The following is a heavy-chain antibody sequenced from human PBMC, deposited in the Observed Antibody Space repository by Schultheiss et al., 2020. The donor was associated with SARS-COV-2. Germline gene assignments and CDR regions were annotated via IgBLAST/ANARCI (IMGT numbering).Heavy chain of an antibody. CDR1: GFTFSSYA. CDR3: ARNEDSSGYYYWYFDL. D-gene: IGHD3-22*01. Sequence: GGSLRLSCAASGFTFSSYAMHWVRQAPGKGLEWVAVISYDGSNKYYADSVKGRFTISRDNSKNTLYLQMNSLRAEDTAVYYCARNEDSSGYYYWYFDLWGRGTLVTVSS. V-gene: IGHV3-30*01. CDR2: ISYDGSNK. J-gene: IGHJ2*01.